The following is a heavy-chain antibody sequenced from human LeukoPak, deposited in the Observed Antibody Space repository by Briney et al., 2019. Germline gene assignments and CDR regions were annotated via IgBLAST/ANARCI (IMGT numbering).Heavy chain of an antibody. CDR3: ARGAMATTPFFDY. CDR2: VYYAGST. Sequence: PSETLSLTCPVSGGSISNYHYWTWIRQPPGKGLEWIGYVYYAGSTNFNPSLKSRVTMSLDTSRNQFSLKLTSLTAADTAVYYCARGAMATTPFFDYWGQGTLVTVSS. J-gene: IGHJ4*02. V-gene: IGHV4-59*01. CDR1: GGSISNYHY. D-gene: IGHD5-24*01.